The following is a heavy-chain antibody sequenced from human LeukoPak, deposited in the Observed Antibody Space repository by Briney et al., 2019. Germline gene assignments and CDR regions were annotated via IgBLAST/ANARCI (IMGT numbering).Heavy chain of an antibody. CDR1: GFTFSSYE. CDR2: ISSSGSTI. CDR3: ARTRLDYYGSGSYYNLIDNYYYMDV. Sequence: GGSLRLSCAASGFTFSSYEMNWVRQAPGKGLEWVSYISSSGSTIYYADSVKGRFTISRDNAKKSLYLQMDSLRAEDTALYHCARTRLDYYGSGSYYNLIDNYYYMDVWGTGTTVTVSS. D-gene: IGHD3-10*01. J-gene: IGHJ6*03. V-gene: IGHV3-48*03.